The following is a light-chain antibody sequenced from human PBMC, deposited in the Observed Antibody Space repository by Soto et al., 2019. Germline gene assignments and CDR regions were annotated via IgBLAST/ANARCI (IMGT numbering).Light chain of an antibody. CDR3: QQYRTSPFT. Sequence: EIVLTQSPGTLSLSPGERATLSCRASQTIRNNYLAWFQQKPGQSPRLLIFGASSRATGIPDRFSGSGSGTDFSLTIRRLEPEDFAVYYCQQYRTSPFTFGPGTKVDI. V-gene: IGKV3-20*01. CDR1: QTIRNNY. J-gene: IGKJ3*01. CDR2: GAS.